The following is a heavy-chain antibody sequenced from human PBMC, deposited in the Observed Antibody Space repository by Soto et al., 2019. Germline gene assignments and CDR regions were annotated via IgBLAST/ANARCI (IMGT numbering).Heavy chain of an antibody. CDR2: IYHSGST. CDR1: GTSISSTFW. Sequence: QVQLRESGPGMVRPSGTLSLTCAVSGTSISSTFWWTWVRQSPGKGLEWIGEIYHSGSTKYNPSLKSRVTIAVDKSNIQFSLELRAVTAADTSVYYWATLPPRIVVVRREIPAWGQGTLVIVSA. V-gene: IGHV4-4*02. D-gene: IGHD2-15*01. CDR3: ATLPPRIVVVRREIPA. J-gene: IGHJ5*02.